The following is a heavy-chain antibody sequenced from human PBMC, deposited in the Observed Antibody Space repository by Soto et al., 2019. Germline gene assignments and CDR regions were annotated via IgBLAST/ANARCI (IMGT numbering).Heavy chain of an antibody. CDR2: ISYDGSNK. D-gene: IGHD3-3*01. J-gene: IGHJ4*02. Sequence: PGGSLRLSCAASGFTFSSYGMHWVRQAPGKGLEWVAVISYDGSNKYYADSVKGRFTISRDNSKNTLYLQMNSLRAEDTAVYYCAKEGRDDFWSGYPLYYFDYWGQGTLVTVSS. CDR3: AKEGRDDFWSGYPLYYFDY. CDR1: GFTFSSYG. V-gene: IGHV3-30*18.